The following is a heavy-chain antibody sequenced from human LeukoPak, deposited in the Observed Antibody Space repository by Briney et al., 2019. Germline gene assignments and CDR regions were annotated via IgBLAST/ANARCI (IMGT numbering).Heavy chain of an antibody. J-gene: IGHJ4*02. CDR1: GFTFSSYG. V-gene: IGHV3-33*01. Sequence: GRSLRLSCAASGFTFSSYGMHWVRQAPGKGLEWVAVIWYDGSNKYYADSVKGRFTISRDNSKNTLYLQMNSLRAEDTAVYYCARDKDSSSSLDYWGQGTLVTVSS. CDR3: ARDKDSSSSLDY. CDR2: IWYDGSNK. D-gene: IGHD6-6*01.